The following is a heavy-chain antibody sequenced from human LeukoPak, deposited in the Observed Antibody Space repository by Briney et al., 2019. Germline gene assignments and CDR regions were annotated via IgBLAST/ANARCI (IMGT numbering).Heavy chain of an antibody. D-gene: IGHD3-9*01. CDR2: LQKDGSDI. Sequence: GGSLRLSCAASGFTFSYYGMHWVRQAPDKGLEWVAFLQKDGSDIHYADSVEGRFTISRDNSKNTLYLQMNSLRPEDTAVYYCAKGYYDILTGLDYWGQGTLVTVSS. V-gene: IGHV3-30*02. CDR3: AKGYYDILTGLDY. J-gene: IGHJ4*02. CDR1: GFTFSYYG.